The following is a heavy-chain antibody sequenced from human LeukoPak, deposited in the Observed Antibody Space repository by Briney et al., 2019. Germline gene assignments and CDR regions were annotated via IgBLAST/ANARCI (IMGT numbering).Heavy chain of an antibody. V-gene: IGHV3-23*01. CDR3: ARPYCSGGSCYSQVAL. D-gene: IGHD2-15*01. CDR1: GFTFSSYA. J-gene: IGHJ4*02. CDR2: ISGSGGST. Sequence: GGSLRLSCAASGFTFSSYAMSWVRHAPGKGLELVSAISGSGGSTYYADSVKGRFTISRDNSKNTLYLQMNSLRAEDTAVYYCARPYCSGGSCYSQVALWGQGTLVTVSS.